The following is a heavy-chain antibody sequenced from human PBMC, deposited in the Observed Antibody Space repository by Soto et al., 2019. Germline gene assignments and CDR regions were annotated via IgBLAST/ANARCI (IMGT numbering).Heavy chain of an antibody. CDR1: GGSISSGGYY. Sequence: PSETLSLTCTVSGGSISSGGYYWSWIRQHPGKGLEWIGYIYPSGAAYYNPSLKSRVTISLETSKNRFSLNVKSATAADTAVYYCARAVFSSILYIDFWGQGTTVTVSS. D-gene: IGHD3-10*01. V-gene: IGHV4-31*03. CDR2: IYPSGAA. CDR3: ARAVFSSILYIDF. J-gene: IGHJ6*03.